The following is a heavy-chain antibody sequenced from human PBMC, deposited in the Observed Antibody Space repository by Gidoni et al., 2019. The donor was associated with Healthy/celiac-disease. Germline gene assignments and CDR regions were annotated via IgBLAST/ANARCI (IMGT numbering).Heavy chain of an antibody. Sequence: EVQLVESGGGLVKPGGSLRLSCAASGFTFSNAWMNWVRQAPGKGLGWVGHIKSKTDGGTTDYAAPVKGRFTISRDDSKNTLYLQMNSLKTEDTAVYYCTTDPRNYGLYWGQGTLVTVSS. CDR1: GFTFSNAW. CDR2: IKSKTDGGTT. D-gene: IGHD3-10*01. V-gene: IGHV3-15*07. CDR3: TTDPRNYGLY. J-gene: IGHJ4*02.